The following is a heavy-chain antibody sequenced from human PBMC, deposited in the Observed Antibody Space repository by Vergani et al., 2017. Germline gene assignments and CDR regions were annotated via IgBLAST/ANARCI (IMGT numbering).Heavy chain of an antibody. J-gene: IGHJ3*02. CDR2: IYYSGST. CDR3: ASVYDSSGYYSRGLDAFDI. Sequence: QVQLQESGPGLVKPSETPSLTCTVSGGPISSYYWSWIRQPSGKGLEWIGYIYYSGSTNYNPSLKSRVTIPVDTSKDQFSLKLSSVTAADPAVYYCASVYDSSGYYSRGLDAFDIWGQGTMVTVSS. V-gene: IGHV4-59*01. CDR1: GGPISSYY. D-gene: IGHD3-22*01.